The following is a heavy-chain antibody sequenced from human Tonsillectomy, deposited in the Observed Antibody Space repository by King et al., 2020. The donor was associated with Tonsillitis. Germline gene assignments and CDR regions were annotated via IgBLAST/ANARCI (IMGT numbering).Heavy chain of an antibody. CDR1: DGSISSYY. D-gene: IGHD3-10*01. CDR3: AGASGSTSDWFDT. J-gene: IGHJ5*02. V-gene: IGHV4-59*01. CDR2: IYYSGST. Sequence: VQLQESGPGLMKPSETLSLTCTVTDGSISSYYWSWIRQPPGRGLEWVGYIYYSGSTNYNPSLKSRVTISVDTSKNQFSLKLSSVTAADTAVYYCAGASGSTSDWFDTWGQGTLVTVSS.